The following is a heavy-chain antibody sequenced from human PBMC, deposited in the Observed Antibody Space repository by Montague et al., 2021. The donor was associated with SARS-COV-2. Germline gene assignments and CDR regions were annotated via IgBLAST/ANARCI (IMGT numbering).Heavy chain of an antibody. CDR3: AGDFGESRDH. Sequence: SLRLSCAASGFTVSSTYMSWFRQAPGQGLEWFSLIYSSGRTSYADSFKGRFTMSRDNSKNTLYLQMNSLRAEDTAVYYCAGDFGESRDHWGQGTLVTVSS. CDR1: GFTVSSTY. D-gene: IGHD3-10*01. V-gene: IGHV3-53*01. J-gene: IGHJ4*02. CDR2: IYSSGRT.